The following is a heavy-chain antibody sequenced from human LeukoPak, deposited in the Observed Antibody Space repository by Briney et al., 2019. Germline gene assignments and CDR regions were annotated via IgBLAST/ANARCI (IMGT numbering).Heavy chain of an antibody. CDR3: ARGEGDGYNILEDYFDY. CDR2: ISYDGSNK. Sequence: GRSLRLSCAASGFTFSSYAMHWVRQAPGKGLEWVAVISYDGSNKYYADSVKGRFTISRDNSKNTLYLQMNSLRAEDTAVYYCARGEGDGYNILEDYFDYWGQGTLVTVSS. J-gene: IGHJ4*02. CDR1: GFTFSSYA. D-gene: IGHD5-24*01. V-gene: IGHV3-30-3*01.